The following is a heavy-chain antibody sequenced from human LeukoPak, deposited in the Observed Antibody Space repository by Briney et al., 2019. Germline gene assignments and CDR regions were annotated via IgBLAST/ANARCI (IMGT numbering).Heavy chain of an antibody. CDR2: IKSKTDGGTT. J-gene: IGHJ4*02. Sequence: GGSLRLSCAASGFTFSNAWMSWVRQAPGKGPEWVGRIKSKTDGGTTDYAAPVKGRFTISRDDSKNTLYLQMNSLKTEDTAVYYCTTDLPHYYDSSGYYSDYWGQGTLVTVSS. CDR3: TTDLPHYYDSSGYYSDY. CDR1: GFTFSNAW. V-gene: IGHV3-15*01. D-gene: IGHD3-22*01.